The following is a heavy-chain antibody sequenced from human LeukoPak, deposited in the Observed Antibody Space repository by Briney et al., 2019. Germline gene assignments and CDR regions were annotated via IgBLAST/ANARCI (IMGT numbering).Heavy chain of an antibody. J-gene: IGHJ6*03. D-gene: IGHD1-26*01. V-gene: IGHV1-18*01. CDR2: ISAYNGNT. Sequence: ASVKVSCKASGYTFTSYGISWVRQAPGQGLEWMGWISAYNGNTNYAQKLQGRVTMTTDTSTSTAYMEPRSLRSDDTAVYYCASTSEVRGSYYPRDYYYYMDVWGKGTTVTVSS. CDR3: ASTSEVRGSYYPRDYYYYMDV. CDR1: GYTFTSYG.